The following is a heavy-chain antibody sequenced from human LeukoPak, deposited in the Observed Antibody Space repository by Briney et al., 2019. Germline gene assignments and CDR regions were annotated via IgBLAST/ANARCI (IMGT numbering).Heavy chain of an antibody. J-gene: IGHJ4*02. V-gene: IGHV1-46*01. CDR1: GYTFTSYY. CDR2: INPSGGST. D-gene: IGHD2-2*01. CDR3: ARDYCSSTSCYVPLSWGTFDY. Sequence: ASVKVSCKASGYTFTSYYMHWVRQAPGQGLEWMGIINPSGGSTSYAQKFQGRVTMTRDTSTSTVYMELSSLRSEDTAVYYCARDYCSSTSCYVPLSWGTFDYWGQGTLVTVSS.